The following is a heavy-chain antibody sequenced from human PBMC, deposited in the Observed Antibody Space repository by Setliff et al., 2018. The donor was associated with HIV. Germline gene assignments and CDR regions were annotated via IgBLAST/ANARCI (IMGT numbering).Heavy chain of an antibody. CDR2: LNTNTGDP. CDR1: GYTFTNYA. V-gene: IGHV7-4-1*02. J-gene: IGHJ6*03. D-gene: IGHD3-3*01. CDR3: ARVGSYDFWSGLYYYYYYMDV. Sequence: ASVKVSCKTSGYTFTNYAMNWVRQAPGQGLEWMGWLNTNTGDPTYARGFTGRFVFSLDTSVSTAYLQISSLKAEDTAVYYCARVGSYDFWSGLYYYYYYMDVWGKGTTVTVSS.